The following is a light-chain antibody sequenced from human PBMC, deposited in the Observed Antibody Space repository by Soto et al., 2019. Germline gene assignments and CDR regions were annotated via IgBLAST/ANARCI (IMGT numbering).Light chain of an antibody. CDR1: QSVSSN. CDR2: GAS. J-gene: IGKJ5*01. CDR3: QHHGSSPRIT. Sequence: EIVMTQSPATLSVSPGERATLSCRASQSVSSNLAWYQQKPGQAPRLVIHGASSRATGIPDRFSGSGSGADFSLTISRLEPDDFAVYYCQHHGSSPRITFGLGTRLENK. V-gene: IGKV3-20*01.